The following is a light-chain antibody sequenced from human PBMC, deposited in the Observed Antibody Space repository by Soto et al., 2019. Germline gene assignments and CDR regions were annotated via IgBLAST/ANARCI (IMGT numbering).Light chain of an antibody. V-gene: IGKV1-5*03. CDR2: KAS. Sequence: SVGDRVTITCRASQTISSWLAWYQQKPGKAPKLLIYKASTLKSGVPSRFSGSGSGTDFTLTISSLEPEDFAVYYCQQRSNWPLFGGGTKVDIK. CDR3: QQRSNWPL. J-gene: IGKJ4*01. CDR1: QTISSW.